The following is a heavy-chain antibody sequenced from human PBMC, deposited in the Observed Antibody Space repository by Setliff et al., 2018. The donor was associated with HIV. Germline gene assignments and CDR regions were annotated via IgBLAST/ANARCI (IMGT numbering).Heavy chain of an antibody. J-gene: IGHJ4*02. V-gene: IGHV1-3*01. Sequence: ASVKVSCKASGYSFTTYTIHWVRQAPGQRLEWMGCINPGNRNTQYSQKFQGRVSITRDTSASTAYMELSSLRAEDTSVYFCARYGRGFRSPYFFDYWGQGTLVTVSS. CDR1: GYSFTTYT. D-gene: IGHD5-12*01. CDR2: INPGNRNT. CDR3: ARYGRGFRSPYFFDY.